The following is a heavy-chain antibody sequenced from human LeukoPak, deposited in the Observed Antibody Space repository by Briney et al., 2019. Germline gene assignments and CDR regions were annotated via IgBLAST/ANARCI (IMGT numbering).Heavy chain of an antibody. CDR2: IIPIFGTA. D-gene: IGHD2-2*01. CDR1: GGTFSSYA. J-gene: IGHJ6*02. CDR3: ARTCSSTSCYPPGVYYYYGMDV. V-gene: IGHV1-69*01. Sequence: ASVKVSCKASGGTFSSYAISWVRQAPGQGLEWMGGIIPIFGTANYAQKFQGRVTITADESTSTAYMELSSLRSEDTAVYYCARTCSSTSCYPPGVYYYYGMDVWGQGTTVTVSS.